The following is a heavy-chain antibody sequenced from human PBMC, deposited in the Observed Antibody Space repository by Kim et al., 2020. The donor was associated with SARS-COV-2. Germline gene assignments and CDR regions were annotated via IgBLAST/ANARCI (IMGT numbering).Heavy chain of an antibody. J-gene: IGHJ4*02. CDR3: ARIHNYDFWGGYYYFDY. Sequence: LKSRVTRSVDTSKNQVSLKLSSVTAADTAVYYCARIHNYDFWGGYYYFDYWGQGTLVTVSS. V-gene: IGHV4-31*02. D-gene: IGHD3-3*01.